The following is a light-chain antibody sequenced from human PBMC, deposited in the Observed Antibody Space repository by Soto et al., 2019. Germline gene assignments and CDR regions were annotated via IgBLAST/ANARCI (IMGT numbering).Light chain of an antibody. Sequence: EIVLTQSPGTLSLSPGERATLSCRASQSVSSIYLAWYQQKPGQAPRLLIYRASSRATGIPDRFSGSGSGTDFTLTISRLEPEDFAVYYCQQYGGSPPDTFGQGTKLEIK. CDR3: QQYGGSPPDT. CDR2: RAS. V-gene: IGKV3-20*01. J-gene: IGKJ2*01. CDR1: QSVSSIY.